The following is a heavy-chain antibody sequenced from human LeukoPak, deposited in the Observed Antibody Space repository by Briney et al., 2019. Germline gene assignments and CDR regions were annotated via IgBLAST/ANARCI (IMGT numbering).Heavy chain of an antibody. Sequence: PGGSLRLSCAAPGFTFSSYSMNWVRQAPGKGLEWVSSISSSSSYIYYADSVKGRFTISRDNAKNSLYLQMNSLRAEDTAVYYRARDRVTRPSDAFDIWGQGTMVTVSS. V-gene: IGHV3-21*01. J-gene: IGHJ3*02. CDR3: ARDRVTRPSDAFDI. CDR2: ISSSSSYI. D-gene: IGHD4-11*01. CDR1: GFTFSSYS.